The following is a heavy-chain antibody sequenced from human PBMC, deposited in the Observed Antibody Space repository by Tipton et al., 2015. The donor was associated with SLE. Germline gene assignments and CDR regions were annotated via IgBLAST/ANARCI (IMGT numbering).Heavy chain of an antibody. V-gene: IGHV4-34*01. CDR2: INHSGST. CDR3: ARGGIAVAITNWFDP. Sequence: TLSLTCNVSGGSINTYYWSWIHQPPGKGLEWIGEINHSGSTNYNPSLKSRVTISVDTSKNQFSLKLSSVTAADTAVYYCARGGIAVAITNWFDPWGQGTLVTVSS. D-gene: IGHD6-19*01. CDR1: GGSINTYY. J-gene: IGHJ5*02.